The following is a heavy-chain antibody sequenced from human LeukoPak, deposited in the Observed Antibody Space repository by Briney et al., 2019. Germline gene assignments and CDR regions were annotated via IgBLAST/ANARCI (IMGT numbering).Heavy chain of an antibody. Sequence: GGSLRLSCAASGFTFSSYEMNWVRQAPGKGLEWVSYISSSSSYIYYADSVKGRFTISRDNAKNSVYLQMNSLRAEDTAMYYCARWYDYDSKGYSYYFDYWGQGTLVTVSS. D-gene: IGHD3-22*01. CDR2: ISSSSSYI. CDR1: GFTFSSYE. V-gene: IGHV3-21*05. CDR3: ARWYDYDSKGYSYYFDY. J-gene: IGHJ4*02.